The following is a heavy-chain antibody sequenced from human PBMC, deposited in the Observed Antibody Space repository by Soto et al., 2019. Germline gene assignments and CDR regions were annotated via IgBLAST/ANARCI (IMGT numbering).Heavy chain of an antibody. CDR3: ARDRDGYNFFDY. J-gene: IGHJ4*02. CDR1: GGSISSGGYY. Sequence: SETMSLTSPVSGGSISSGGYYWSRIRQHPGKGLEWIGYIYYSGSTYYNPSLKSRVTISVDTSKNQFSLKLSSVTAADTAVYYCARDRDGYNFFDYWGQGTLVTVSS. V-gene: IGHV4-31*03. D-gene: IGHD5-12*01. CDR2: IYYSGST.